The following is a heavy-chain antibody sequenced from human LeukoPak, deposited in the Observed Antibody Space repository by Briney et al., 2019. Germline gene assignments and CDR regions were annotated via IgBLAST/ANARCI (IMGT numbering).Heavy chain of an antibody. CDR2: IYTSGST. J-gene: IGHJ4*02. CDR3: ARQAAQEMATIWFFDY. Sequence: SETLSLTCTVSGGSISSYYWSWIRQPAGKGLEWTGRIYTSGSTNYNPSLKSRVTMSVDTSKNQFSLKLSSVTAADTAVYYCARQAAQEMATIWFFDYWGQGTLVTVSS. CDR1: GGSISSYY. D-gene: IGHD5-24*01. V-gene: IGHV4-4*07.